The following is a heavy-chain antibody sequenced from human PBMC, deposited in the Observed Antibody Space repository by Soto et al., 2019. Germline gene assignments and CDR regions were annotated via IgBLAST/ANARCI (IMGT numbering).Heavy chain of an antibody. CDR3: ARKQWVVPNWFDP. J-gene: IGHJ5*02. D-gene: IGHD6-19*01. V-gene: IGHV4-4*02. CDR2: MYHTGST. CDR1: GGSISSSYW. Sequence: QVRLQESGPGLVKPSGTLSLTCAVSGGSISSSYWWSWVRQPPGKGLEWIGEMYHTGSTNYNPSLKNRVTISVDKSKNQFSLRVSSVTAADTAVYYCARKQWVVPNWFDPWGQGILVTVSS.